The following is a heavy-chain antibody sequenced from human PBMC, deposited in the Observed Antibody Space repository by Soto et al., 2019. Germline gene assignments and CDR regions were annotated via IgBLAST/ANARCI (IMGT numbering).Heavy chain of an antibody. CDR2: IYHSGST. D-gene: IGHD6-13*01. J-gene: IGHJ4*02. CDR1: GGSISSSNW. Sequence: SETLSLTCAVSGGSISSSNWWSWVRQPPGKGLEWIGEIYHSGSTNYNPSLKSRVTISVDKSKNQFSLKLSSVTAADTAVYYCARREISAAGTGGYFDYWGQGTLVTVSS. CDR3: ARREISAAGTGGYFDY. V-gene: IGHV4-4*02.